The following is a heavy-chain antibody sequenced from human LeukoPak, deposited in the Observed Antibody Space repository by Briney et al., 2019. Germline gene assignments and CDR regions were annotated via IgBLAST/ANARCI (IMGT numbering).Heavy chain of an antibody. CDR1: GGTFSSYA. V-gene: IGHV1-8*02. Sequence: ASVKVSCKASGGTFSSYAISWVRQATGQGLEWMGWMSPHSGNTGSAQKFQGRVTMTRDTSISTAYMELSSLTSEDTAVYYCVGVARWGRGTLVTVSS. CDR2: MSPHSGNT. CDR3: VGVAR. D-gene: IGHD1-26*01. J-gene: IGHJ5*02.